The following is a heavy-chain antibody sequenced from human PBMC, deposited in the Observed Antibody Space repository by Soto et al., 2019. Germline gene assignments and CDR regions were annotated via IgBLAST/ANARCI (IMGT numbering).Heavy chain of an antibody. Sequence: KPGGSLRLSCAAPGFTFSDYYMSWIRQAPGKGLEWVSYISSSGSTIYYADSVKGRFTISRDNAKNSLYLQMNSLRAEDTAVYYCATFADRGPYAFIVHWGQGTLVTVSS. J-gene: IGHJ4*02. V-gene: IGHV3-11*01. CDR2: ISSSGSTI. CDR3: ATFADRGPYAFIVH. CDR1: GFTFSDYY. D-gene: IGHD3-16*02.